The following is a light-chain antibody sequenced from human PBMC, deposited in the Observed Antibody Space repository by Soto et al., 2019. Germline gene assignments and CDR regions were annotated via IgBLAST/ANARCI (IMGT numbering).Light chain of an antibody. CDR1: SSNIGNNY. J-gene: IGLJ2*01. V-gene: IGLV1-51*01. CDR3: EAWDTSLRAVV. CDR2: DND. Sequence: QSALTQPPSLSAAPGQKVTISCSGSSSNIGNNYVSWYQQLPGTAPNLLIYDNDKRPSDIPDRFSGSKSGTSATLGITALQNGDAADYYCEAWDTSLRAVVFGGGTKLTVL.